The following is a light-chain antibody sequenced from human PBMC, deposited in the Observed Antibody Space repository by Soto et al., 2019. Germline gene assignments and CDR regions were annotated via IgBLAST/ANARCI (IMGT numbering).Light chain of an antibody. CDR2: DAS. Sequence: IVITQSPGTLSLSPGARATLSCRASQSVSSSYLAWYQQKTGQAPRLLIYDASNRATGIPARFSGSGSGTDFTLTISRLQSEDFAVYYCQQRSSWPLTFGGGTKVDI. V-gene: IGKV3D-20*02. CDR1: QSVSSSY. J-gene: IGKJ4*01. CDR3: QQRSSWPLT.